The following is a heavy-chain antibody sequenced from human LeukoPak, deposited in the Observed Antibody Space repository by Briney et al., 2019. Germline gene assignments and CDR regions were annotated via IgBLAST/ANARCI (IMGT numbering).Heavy chain of an antibody. CDR1: GFTFIIYT. Sequence: GGSLRLSCAASGFTFIIYTMHWVRQAPGKGLEWVAVISYDGSNKYYADSLKGRFTLSTDNSKNTQYLEMNSPRAEDTAVYYRARDSPYSSSWGAFDIWGQGTMVAVSS. D-gene: IGHD6-13*01. V-gene: IGHV3-30*04. J-gene: IGHJ3*02. CDR2: ISYDGSNK. CDR3: ARDSPYSSSWGAFDI.